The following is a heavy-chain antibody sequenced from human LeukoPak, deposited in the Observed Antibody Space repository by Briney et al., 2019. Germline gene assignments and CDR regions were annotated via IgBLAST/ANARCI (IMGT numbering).Heavy chain of an antibody. CDR1: GGSISSSSYY. V-gene: IGHV4-39*01. J-gene: IGHJ4*02. D-gene: IGHD1-26*01. Sequence: NPSETLSLTCTVSGGSISSSSYYWGWVRQPPGQGLEWIGSIYYSGSTYYNPSLKSRVTISVDTSKNQFSLKLSSVTAADTAVYYCAKYSGSYLVDYWGQGTLVTVSS. CDR2: IYYSGST. CDR3: AKYSGSYLVDY.